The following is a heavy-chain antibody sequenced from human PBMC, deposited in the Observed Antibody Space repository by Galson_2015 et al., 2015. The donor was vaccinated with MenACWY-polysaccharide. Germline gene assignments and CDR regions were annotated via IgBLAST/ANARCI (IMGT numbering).Heavy chain of an antibody. J-gene: IGHJ4*02. D-gene: IGHD6-13*01. V-gene: IGHV3-30*02. CDR2: IRYDGRDK. Sequence: SLRLSCAASGFTFSSYGMHWVRQAPGKGLQWVAFIRYDGRDKYYAVSVKGRFTLSRDNSKNTLYLQMDSLRAEDTAVYYCAKDRTAAASDGDYWGQGTLVTVSS. CDR1: GFTFSSYG. CDR3: AKDRTAAASDGDY.